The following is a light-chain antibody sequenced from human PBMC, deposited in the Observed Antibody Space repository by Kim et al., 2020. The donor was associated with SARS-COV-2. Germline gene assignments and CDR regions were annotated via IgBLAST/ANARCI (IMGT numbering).Light chain of an antibody. Sequence: KYACWYQQKPGQSPVLVIYQDSKRPSGIPERFSGSNSGNTATLTISGTQAMYEADYYCQAWDSSTFYVFGTGTKVTVL. CDR1: KY. J-gene: IGLJ1*01. V-gene: IGLV3-1*01. CDR2: QDS. CDR3: QAWDSSTFYV.